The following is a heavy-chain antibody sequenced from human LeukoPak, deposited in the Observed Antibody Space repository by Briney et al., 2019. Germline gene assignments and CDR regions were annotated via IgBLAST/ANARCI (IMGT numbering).Heavy chain of an antibody. V-gene: IGHV3-21*01. CDR2: ISSSGDYI. J-gene: IGHJ4*02. D-gene: IGHD2-21*02. CDR1: GFTFSSYK. CDR3: ARATLAYCAGDCVSR. Sequence: EGSLRLSCAASGFTFSSYKMNWVRQAPGKGLEWVSSISSSGDYIYYADSVRGRFTISRVNAKNSLYLQMNSLRAEDTAMYYCARATLAYCAGDCVSRWGQGTLVTVSS.